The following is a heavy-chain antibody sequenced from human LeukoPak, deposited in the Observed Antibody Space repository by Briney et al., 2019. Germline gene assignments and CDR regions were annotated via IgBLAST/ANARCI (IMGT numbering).Heavy chain of an antibody. D-gene: IGHD2-2*02. CDR3: AKKSVPNTPPTFDY. V-gene: IGHV3-30*02. J-gene: IGHJ4*02. CDR2: MRNDGSQI. CDR1: GFTFSNYD. Sequence: PGGSLRLSCVASGFTFSNYDMHWVRQAPGKGLEWVASMRNDGSQIYHADSVKGRFTISRDNSKNTLYLQMNSLRAEDTAVYYCAKKSVPNTPPTFDYWGQGTLVTVSS.